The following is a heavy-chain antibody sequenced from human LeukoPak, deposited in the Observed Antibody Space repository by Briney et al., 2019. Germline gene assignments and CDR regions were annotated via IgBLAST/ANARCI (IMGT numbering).Heavy chain of an antibody. CDR2: IYSGGST. D-gene: IGHD3-10*01. Sequence: PGGSLRLSCAASGFTVSSNYMSWVRQAPGKGLEWVSVIYSGGSTYYADSVKGRFTISRDNSKNALYLQMNSLRAEDTAVYYCARDSRGSGSYYYYYGMDVWGQGTTVTVSS. V-gene: IGHV3-66*01. CDR3: ARDSRGSGSYYYYYGMDV. CDR1: GFTVSSNY. J-gene: IGHJ6*02.